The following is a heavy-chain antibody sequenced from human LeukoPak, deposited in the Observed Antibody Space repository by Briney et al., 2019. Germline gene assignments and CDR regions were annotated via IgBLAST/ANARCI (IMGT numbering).Heavy chain of an antibody. CDR1: GGSISSYY. D-gene: IGHD5-24*01. V-gene: IGHV4-4*07. CDR2: IYTSGST. Sequence: PSGTLSLTCTVSGGSISSYYWSWIRQPAGKGLEWIGRIYTSGSTNYNPSLKSRVTMSVDTSKNQFSLKLSSVTAADTAVYYCARPMATISSMYAFDIWGQGTMVTVSS. J-gene: IGHJ3*02. CDR3: ARPMATISSMYAFDI.